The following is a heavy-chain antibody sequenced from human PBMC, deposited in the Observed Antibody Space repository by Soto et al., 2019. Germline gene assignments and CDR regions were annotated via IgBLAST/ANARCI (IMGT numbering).Heavy chain of an antibody. D-gene: IGHD6-13*01. J-gene: IGHJ6*02. V-gene: IGHV4-34*01. CDR2: INHSGST. CDR1: GGSFSGYY. CDR3: ARFDSTSRSWYRSINYYYGMDV. Sequence: SETLSLTCAVYGGSFSGYYWSWIRQPPGKGLEWIGEINHSGSTNYNPSLKSRVTISVDTSKNQFSLKLSSVTAADTAVYYCARFDSTSRSWYRSINYYYGMDVWGQGATVTVSS.